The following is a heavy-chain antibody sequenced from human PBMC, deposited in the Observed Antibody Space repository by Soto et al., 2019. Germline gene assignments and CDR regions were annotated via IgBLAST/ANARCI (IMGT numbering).Heavy chain of an antibody. J-gene: IGHJ4*02. D-gene: IGHD4-17*01. Sequence: GASVKVSCKASGYTFTSYSMHWVRQAPGQRLEWMGWLNAGSGNTKYSQKFQGRVTITRDTSATTAYMELSSLRYEDTAVYYCARESTRTTAPDYWGQGTLVTV. CDR1: GYTFTSYS. V-gene: IGHV1-3*01. CDR2: LNAGSGNT. CDR3: ARESTRTTAPDY.